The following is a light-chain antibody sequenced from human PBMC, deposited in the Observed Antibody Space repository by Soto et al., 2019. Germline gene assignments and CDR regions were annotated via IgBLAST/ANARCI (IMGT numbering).Light chain of an antibody. CDR3: QTWGTGSWV. CDR2: LNSDGSH. J-gene: IGLJ3*02. V-gene: IGLV4-69*01. CDR1: SGHSSYA. Sequence: QSVLTQSPSASASLGASVKLTCTLSSGHSSYAIAWHQQQPEKGPRYLMKLNSDGSHSKGDGIPDRFSGSSSGAECYLTISSLQSEDEADYYCQTWGTGSWVFGGGTKLTVL.